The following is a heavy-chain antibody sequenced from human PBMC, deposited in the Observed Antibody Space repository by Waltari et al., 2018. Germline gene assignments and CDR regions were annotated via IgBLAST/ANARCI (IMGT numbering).Heavy chain of an antibody. CDR1: GGSISSGSYY. Sequence: QVQLQESGPGLVKPSQTLSLTCPVSGGSISSGSYYWSWIRQPAGKGLEWIGRIYTSGSTNYNPSLKSRVTISVDTSKNQFSLKLSSVTAADTAVYYCARAEAYYGSGSYSWGQGTLVTVSS. J-gene: IGHJ4*02. V-gene: IGHV4-61*02. CDR3: ARAEAYYGSGSYS. CDR2: IYTSGST. D-gene: IGHD3-10*01.